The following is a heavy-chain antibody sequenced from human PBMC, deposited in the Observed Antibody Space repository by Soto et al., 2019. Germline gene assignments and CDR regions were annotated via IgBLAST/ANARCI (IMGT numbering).Heavy chain of an antibody. CDR3: ARGRIDL. Sequence: EVQLVESGGGLVQPGGSLRLSCAASGFSFSSYWMTWVRQAPGKGLEWVANISPDGSDKYYVDSVKGRFTISRDHVKNSLYLQVNSLRVDDTALYYCARGRIDLWGRGTLVTVSS. V-gene: IGHV3-7*04. CDR2: ISPDGSDK. CDR1: GFSFSSYW. J-gene: IGHJ2*01.